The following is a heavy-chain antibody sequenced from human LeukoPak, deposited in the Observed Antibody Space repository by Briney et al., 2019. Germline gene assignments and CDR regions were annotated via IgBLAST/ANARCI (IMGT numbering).Heavy chain of an antibody. CDR1: GFTFRSHV. D-gene: IGHD6-13*01. CDR3: AMNPSYSSIDY. J-gene: IGHJ4*02. CDR2: IGGSGGST. Sequence: GGSLRLSCAVSGFTFRSHVMSWVRQAPGKGLEWVSAIGGSGGSTYYYADSVQGRFTISRDNSKNTLYLQMNSLRAEDTAVYYCAMNPSYSSIDYWGQGTLVTVSS. V-gene: IGHV3-23*01.